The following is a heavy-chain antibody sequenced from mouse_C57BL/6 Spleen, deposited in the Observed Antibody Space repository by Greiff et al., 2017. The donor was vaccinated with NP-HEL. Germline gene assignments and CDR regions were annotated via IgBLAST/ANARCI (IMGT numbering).Heavy chain of an antibody. J-gene: IGHJ4*01. Sequence: EVQRVESGEGLVKPGGSLKLSCAASGFTFSSYAMSWVRQTPEKRLEWVAYISSGGDYIYYADTVKGRFTISRDNARNTLYLQMSSLKSEDTAMYYCTREGSFYAMDYWGQGTSVTVSS. CDR2: ISSGGDYI. CDR1: GFTFSSYA. CDR3: TREGSFYAMDY. D-gene: IGHD1-1*02. V-gene: IGHV5-9-1*02.